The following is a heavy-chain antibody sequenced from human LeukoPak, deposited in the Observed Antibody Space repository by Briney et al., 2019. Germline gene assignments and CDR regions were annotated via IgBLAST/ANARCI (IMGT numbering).Heavy chain of an antibody. J-gene: IGHJ4*02. CDR3: ASLINYYDSSGYYY. CDR2: IYHSGST. V-gene: IGHV4-4*02. D-gene: IGHD3-22*01. Sequence: SETLSLTCAVSGGSISSSNWWSWVRQPPEKGLEWIGEIYHSGSTNYNPSLKSRVTISVDKSKNQFSLKLSSVTAADTAVYYCASLINYYDSSGYYYWGQGTLVTVSS. CDR1: GGSISSSNW.